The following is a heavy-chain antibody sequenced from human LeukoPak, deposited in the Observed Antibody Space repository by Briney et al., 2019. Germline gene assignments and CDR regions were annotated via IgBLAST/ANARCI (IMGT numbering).Heavy chain of an antibody. CDR2: IIPIFGAA. V-gene: IGHV1-69*13. Sequence: ASVKVSCKTSGGTFSSYAISWVRQAPGQGLEWMGGIIPIFGAANYAQNFQGRVTISADESTSTAYMELSSLRSEDTAVYYCARARDPYSSGWYYFDYWGQGTLVTVSS. J-gene: IGHJ4*02. CDR1: GGTFSSYA. D-gene: IGHD6-19*01. CDR3: ARARDPYSSGWYYFDY.